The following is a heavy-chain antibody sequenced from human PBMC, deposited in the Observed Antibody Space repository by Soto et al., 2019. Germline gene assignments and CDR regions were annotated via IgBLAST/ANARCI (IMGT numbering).Heavy chain of an antibody. CDR2: ISYTGTT. CDR3: AREDSSPYGYAEFDY. Sequence: PSETLSLTCTVSGGSVSSASSYWSWIRQPPGKGLESIGYISYTGTTNYNPSLRSRVTISVDTSKNHFSLKLRSVTAADTAVYYCAREDSSPYGYAEFDYWGQGTLVTVSS. J-gene: IGHJ4*02. V-gene: IGHV4-61*03. D-gene: IGHD5-12*01. CDR1: GGSVSSASSY.